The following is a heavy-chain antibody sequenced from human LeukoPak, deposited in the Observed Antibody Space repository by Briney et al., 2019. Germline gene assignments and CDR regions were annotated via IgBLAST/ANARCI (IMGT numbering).Heavy chain of an antibody. CDR1: GVTFDDYA. D-gene: IGHD3-10*01. CDR3: AKAVYGSGSYYPDV. J-gene: IGHJ6*04. Sequence: PGRCLRLSCAASGVTFDDYAMHWVRQAPGEGLEWVSGISWNSGSIGYADSVKGRFTISRDNAKNSLYLQMNSLRAEDTALYYCAKAVYGSGSYYPDVWGKGTTVTVSS. CDR2: ISWNSGSI. V-gene: IGHV3-9*01.